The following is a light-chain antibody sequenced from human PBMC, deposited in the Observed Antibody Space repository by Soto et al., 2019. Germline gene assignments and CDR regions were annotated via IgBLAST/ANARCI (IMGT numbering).Light chain of an antibody. V-gene: IGLV8-61*01. Sequence: QAVVTQGPSFSVSPGGTVTLTCGLTSGSVLTTNYPSWYQQTPGQAPRTLIYNTNTRSSGVPDRFSGSIVGNKAALTITGAQADDEADYYCVLYMGSGISVFGGGTKLTV. CDR3: VLYMGSGISV. J-gene: IGLJ3*02. CDR2: NTN. CDR1: SGSVLTTNY.